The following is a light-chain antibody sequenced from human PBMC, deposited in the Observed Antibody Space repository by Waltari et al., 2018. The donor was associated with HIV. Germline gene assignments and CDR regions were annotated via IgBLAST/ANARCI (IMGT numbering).Light chain of an antibody. CDR2: QDS. J-gene: IGLJ2*01. Sequence: SYELTQPPSVSVSPGQTASITCAGDKLGDKYACWYQQQPGQSPVLVIYQDSKRPSGNTERFPGSKSGNPATLNISGTQVMDEADYYCQVWDSSTVVFGGGTKLTVL. CDR1: KLGDKY. CDR3: QVWDSSTVV. V-gene: IGLV3-1*01.